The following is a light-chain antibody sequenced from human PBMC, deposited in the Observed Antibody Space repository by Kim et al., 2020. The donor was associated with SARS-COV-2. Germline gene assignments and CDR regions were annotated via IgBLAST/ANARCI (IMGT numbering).Light chain of an antibody. Sequence: DIQMTQSPSSLSASLGDRVTITCRTTQSISSHLNWYQQKPGRAPKLLISAASTLQGGVPSRFSGSGSETDFTLTISSLQPDDFATYFCQQSSITPCTFGPGTKVDVK. CDR2: AAS. J-gene: IGKJ3*01. V-gene: IGKV1-39*01. CDR1: QSISSH. CDR3: QQSSITPCT.